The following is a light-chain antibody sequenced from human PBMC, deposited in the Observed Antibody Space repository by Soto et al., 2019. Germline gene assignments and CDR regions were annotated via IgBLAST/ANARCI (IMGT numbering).Light chain of an antibody. J-gene: IGLJ1*01. Sequence: QSVLTQPASVSGSPGQSITISCTGTGSDVGRYNYVSWYQQHPGKAPKLMIYDVSNRPLGVSNRFSGSKSGNTASLTISGLQAEDEADYYCCSSTSSSPYVFGTGTKVTVL. CDR2: DVS. CDR3: CSSTSSSPYV. V-gene: IGLV2-14*01. CDR1: GSDVGRYNY.